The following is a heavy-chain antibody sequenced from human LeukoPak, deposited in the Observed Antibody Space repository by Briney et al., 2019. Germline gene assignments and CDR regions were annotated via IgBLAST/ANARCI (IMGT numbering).Heavy chain of an antibody. CDR2: ISSGSSTI. CDR1: GFTCNASN. V-gene: IGHV3-48*04. Sequence: PGGSLRLYCSASGFTCNASNMMWLRPAPGKERVGGLYISSGSSTIHYADSVKGRFTISRDNAKNSLYLQMSSLGAEDTAVYYCARAAKGSPIDYWGQGALVTVSS. CDR3: ARAAKGSPIDY. J-gene: IGHJ4*02.